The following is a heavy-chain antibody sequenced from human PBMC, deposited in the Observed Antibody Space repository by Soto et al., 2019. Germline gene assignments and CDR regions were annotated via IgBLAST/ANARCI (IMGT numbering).Heavy chain of an antibody. D-gene: IGHD3-3*01. J-gene: IGHJ4*02. Sequence: SETLSLTCAVYGGSFSGYYWSWIRQPPGKGLEWIGEINHSGSTNYNPSLKSRVTISVDTSKNQFSLKLSSVTAADTAVYYCARTIRFLEWLPSVYFDYWGQGTLVTVSS. CDR3: ARTIRFLEWLPSVYFDY. V-gene: IGHV4-34*01. CDR2: INHSGST. CDR1: GGSFSGYY.